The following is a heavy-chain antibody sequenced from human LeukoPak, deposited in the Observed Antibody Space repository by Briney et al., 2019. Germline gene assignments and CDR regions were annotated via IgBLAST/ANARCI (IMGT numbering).Heavy chain of an antibody. D-gene: IGHD3-9*01. Sequence: PSETLSLTCTVSGGSISSYYWSWIRQPPGKGLEWIGYIYYSGSTNYNPSLKSRVTISVDTSKNQFSLKLSSVTAADTAVYYCARGPLLLRYFDWLSTYFDYWGQGTLVTVSS. CDR3: ARGPLLLRYFDWLSTYFDY. J-gene: IGHJ4*02. V-gene: IGHV4-59*12. CDR1: GGSISSYY. CDR2: IYYSGST.